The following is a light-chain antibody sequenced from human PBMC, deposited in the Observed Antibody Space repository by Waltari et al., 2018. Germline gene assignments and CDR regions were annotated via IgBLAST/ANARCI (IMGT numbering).Light chain of an antibody. CDR2: DTS. Sequence: EIALTQSPAILSLSPGERASPSCRASQSVTNYLAWYQQKPGQAPRLLIYDTSNRATGIPARFSGSGFGTDFTLTISSLEPEDFAVYYCQQRRDWPLTFGGGTKVEIK. V-gene: IGKV3-11*01. CDR1: QSVTNY. J-gene: IGKJ4*01. CDR3: QQRRDWPLT.